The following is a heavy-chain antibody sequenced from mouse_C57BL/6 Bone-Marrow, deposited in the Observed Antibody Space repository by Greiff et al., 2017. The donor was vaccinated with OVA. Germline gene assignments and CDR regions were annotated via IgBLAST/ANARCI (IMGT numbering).Heavy chain of an antibody. V-gene: IGHV14-4*01. CDR2: IDPENGDT. Sequence: VQLKQSGAELVRPGASVKLSCTASGFNIKDDYMHWVKQRPEQGLEWIGWIDPENGDTEYASKFQGKATITADTSSNTAYLQLRSLTSEDTAVYYCTTSFEDYWGQGTTLTVSS. J-gene: IGHJ2*01. CDR3: TTSFEDY. CDR1: GFNIKDDY.